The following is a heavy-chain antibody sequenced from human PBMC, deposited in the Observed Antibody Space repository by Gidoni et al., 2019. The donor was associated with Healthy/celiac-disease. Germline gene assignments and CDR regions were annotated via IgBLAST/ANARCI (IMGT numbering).Heavy chain of an antibody. V-gene: IGHV6-1*01. Sequence: VQLQQSGPGLVKPLQTLSLTCASPGDSVSSNSAAWNWIRQSPSRGLEWLGRTYYRSKWYNDYAVSVKSRITINPDTSKNQFSLQLNSVTPEDTAVYYCARSSWIQLWSTDAFDIWGQGTMVTVSS. CDR2: TYYRSKWYN. CDR1: GDSVSSNSAA. D-gene: IGHD5-18*01. CDR3: ARSSWIQLWSTDAFDI. J-gene: IGHJ3*02.